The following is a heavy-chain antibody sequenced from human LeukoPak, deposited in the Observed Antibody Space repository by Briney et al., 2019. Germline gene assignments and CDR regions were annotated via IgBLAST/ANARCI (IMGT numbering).Heavy chain of an antibody. J-gene: IGHJ4*02. CDR1: GFTFSSYG. CDR3: ARHSSGGYFDY. Sequence: PGGSLRLSCGASGFTFSSYGMSWVRQAPGKGLEWVANIKQDGSEKYYVDSVKGRFTISRDNAKNSLYLQMNSLRAEDTAVYYCARHSSGGYFDYWGQGTLVTVSS. D-gene: IGHD2-15*01. CDR2: IKQDGSEK. V-gene: IGHV3-7*01.